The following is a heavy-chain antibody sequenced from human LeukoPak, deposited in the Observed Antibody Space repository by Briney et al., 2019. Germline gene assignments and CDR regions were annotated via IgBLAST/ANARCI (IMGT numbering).Heavy chain of an antibody. V-gene: IGHV3-23*01. J-gene: IGHJ4*02. CDR3: AKSDTAMVTGFFDY. D-gene: IGHD5-18*01. CDR2: TSGSGGST. Sequence: GGSLRLSCAASGFTFNSYAMSWVRQAPGKGLEWVSTTSGSGGSTYYADSVKGRFTSSRDNSKNTLYLQMNSLRAEDTAVYYCAKSDTAMVTGFFDYWGQGTLVTVSS. CDR1: GFTFNSYA.